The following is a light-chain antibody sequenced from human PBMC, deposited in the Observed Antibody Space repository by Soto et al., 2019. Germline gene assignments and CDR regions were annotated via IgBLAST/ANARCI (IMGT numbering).Light chain of an antibody. CDR1: SSDVGGYNY. CDR2: EVS. V-gene: IGLV2-8*01. CDR3: SSYAGSNNSL. J-gene: IGLJ2*01. Sequence: QSALTQPRSASGSPGHSVTISCTGTSSDVGGYNYVSWYQQHPGKAPQLMIYEVSRRPSGVPDRFSGSKSGNTASLTVSGLQAEDEADYYCSSYAGSNNSLFGGGTKLTVL.